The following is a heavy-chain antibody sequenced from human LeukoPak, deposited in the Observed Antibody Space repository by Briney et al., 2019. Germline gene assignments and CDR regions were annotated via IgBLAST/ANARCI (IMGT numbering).Heavy chain of an antibody. D-gene: IGHD3-22*01. CDR1: GFTFDDYA. CDR2: ISWDSGSI. CDR3: AKDISSGLEYYFDY. Sequence: PGGSLRLSCAASGFTFDDYAMHWVRQDPGKGLECVSGISWDSGSIGYADSVKGRFTISRDNAKNSLYLQMNSLRPEDMAFYYCAKDISSGLEYYFDYWGQGTLVTVSS. V-gene: IGHV3-9*03. J-gene: IGHJ4*02.